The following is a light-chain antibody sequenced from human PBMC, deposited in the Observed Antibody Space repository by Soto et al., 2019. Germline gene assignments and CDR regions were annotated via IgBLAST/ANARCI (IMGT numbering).Light chain of an antibody. CDR3: QQRSNWPPIT. V-gene: IGKV3-11*01. CDR2: DAS. CDR1: QSVSSY. J-gene: IGKJ5*01. Sequence: EIVLTQSPATLSLSPGERATLSCRASQSVSSYLAWYQQKPGQAPRLLIYDASNRATGIPARFSGSGSGTXXXXXXXXXXPEXFAVYYCQQRSNWPPITFGQGTRLEI.